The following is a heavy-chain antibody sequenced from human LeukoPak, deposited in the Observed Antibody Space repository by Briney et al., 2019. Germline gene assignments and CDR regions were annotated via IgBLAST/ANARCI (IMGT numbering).Heavy chain of an antibody. J-gene: IGHJ3*02. Sequence: GGSLRLSCAASGFTFSSYSMDWVRQAPGKGLEWVSSISTSSSYIYYADSVKGRFTISRDNARNSLYLQMNSLRAEDTAVYYCARGTSTGWELLGAFDIWGQGTMVTVSS. D-gene: IGHD1-26*01. CDR2: ISTSSSYI. CDR3: ARGTSTGWELLGAFDI. V-gene: IGHV3-21*01. CDR1: GFTFSSYS.